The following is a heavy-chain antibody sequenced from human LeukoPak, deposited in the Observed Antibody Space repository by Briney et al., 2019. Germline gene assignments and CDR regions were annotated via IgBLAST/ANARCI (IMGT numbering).Heavy chain of an antibody. V-gene: IGHV1-69*05. D-gene: IGHD3-16*02. CDR1: GGTFSSYA. J-gene: IGHJ6*03. Sequence: SVKVSCKASGGTFSSYAISWVRQAPGQGLEWMGGIIPIFGTANYAQKFQGRVTITTDESTSTAYMELSSLRSEDTAVYYCARGELSLEHYYYMDVWGKGTTVTVSS. CDR3: ARGELSLEHYYYMDV. CDR2: IIPIFGTA.